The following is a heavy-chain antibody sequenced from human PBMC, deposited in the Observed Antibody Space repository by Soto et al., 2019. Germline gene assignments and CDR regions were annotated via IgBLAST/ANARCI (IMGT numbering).Heavy chain of an antibody. Sequence: GGSLRLSCAASGFTFSSYWMSWVRQAPGKGLEWVANIKQDGSEKYYVDSVKGRFTISRDNAKNSLYLQMNSLRAEDTAVYYCARGPIGYCSGGSCYFGYWGQGTLVTVSS. CDR3: ARGPIGYCSGGSCYFGY. CDR2: IKQDGSEK. V-gene: IGHV3-7*01. CDR1: GFTFSSYW. J-gene: IGHJ4*02. D-gene: IGHD2-15*01.